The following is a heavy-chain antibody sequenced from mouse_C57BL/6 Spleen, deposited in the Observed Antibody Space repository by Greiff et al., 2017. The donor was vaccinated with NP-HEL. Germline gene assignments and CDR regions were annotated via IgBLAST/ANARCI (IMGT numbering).Heavy chain of an antibody. V-gene: IGHV1-55*01. J-gene: IGHJ2*01. CDR1: GYTFTSYW. CDR3: ARGGYDCDGKDFDY. Sequence: QVQLQQPGAELVKPGASVKMSCKASGYTFTSYWITWVKQRPGQGLEWIGDIYPGSGSTNYNEKFKSKATLTVDTSSSTAYMQLSSLTSEDSAVYYCARGGYDCDGKDFDYWGQGTTLTVSS. CDR2: IYPGSGST. D-gene: IGHD2-4*01.